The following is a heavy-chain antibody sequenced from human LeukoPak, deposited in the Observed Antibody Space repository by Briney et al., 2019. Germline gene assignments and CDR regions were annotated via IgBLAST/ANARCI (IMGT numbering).Heavy chain of an antibody. CDR1: GYSFVNYW. CDR3: ARATGDDGYFAY. J-gene: IGHJ4*02. Sequence: GESLKISCKGSGYSFVNYWIGGVRQMPGKGLEWMGILYPGDSETRYSPPFQGQVTISVDKSISTAFLQWSSLKASDTAIYYCARATGDDGYFAYWGQGTLITVSS. CDR2: LYPGDSET. V-gene: IGHV5-51*01.